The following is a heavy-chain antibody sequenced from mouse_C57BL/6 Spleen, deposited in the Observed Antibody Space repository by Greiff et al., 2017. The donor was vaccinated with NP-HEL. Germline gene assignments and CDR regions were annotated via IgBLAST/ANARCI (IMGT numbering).Heavy chain of an antibody. CDR3: ARWSITTVVGAMDY. V-gene: IGHV1-61*01. CDR1: GYTFTSYW. J-gene: IGHJ4*01. Sequence: VQLQQPGAELVRPGSSVKLSCKASGYTFTSYWMDWVKQRPGQGLEWIGNIYPSDSETHYNQKFKDKATLTVDKSSSTAYMQLSSLTSEDSAVYYCARWSITTVVGAMDYWGQGTSVTVSS. D-gene: IGHD1-1*01. CDR2: IYPSDSET.